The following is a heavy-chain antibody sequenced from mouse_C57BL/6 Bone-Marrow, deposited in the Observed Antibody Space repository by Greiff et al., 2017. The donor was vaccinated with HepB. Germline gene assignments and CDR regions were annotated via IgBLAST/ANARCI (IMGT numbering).Heavy chain of an antibody. D-gene: IGHD2-3*01. J-gene: IGHJ3*01. CDR1: GFTFSDAW. CDR3: TGTGWLLPAWFAY. Sequence: EVKVEESGGGLVQPGGSMKLSCAASGFTFSDAWMDWVRQSPEKGLEWVADIRNKANNHATYYAESVKGRFTISRDDSKSSVYLQMNSVRAEDTGIYYGTGTGWLLPAWFAYWGQGTLVTVSA. CDR2: IRNKANNHAT. V-gene: IGHV6-6*01.